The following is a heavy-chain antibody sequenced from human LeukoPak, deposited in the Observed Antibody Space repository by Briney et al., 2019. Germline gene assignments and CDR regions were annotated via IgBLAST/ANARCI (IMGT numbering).Heavy chain of an antibody. D-gene: IGHD3-9*01. J-gene: IGHJ3*02. CDR3: TIPSDDILTCYYHAFDI. CDR1: GFTFSGSA. Sequence: GGSLRLSCAASGFTFSGSAMHWVRQASGKGLEWVGRIRSKANSYATAYAASVKGRFTISRDDSKNTAYLQMNSLKTEDTAVYYCTIPSDDILTCYYHAFDIWGQGTMVTVSS. CDR2: IRSKANSYAT. V-gene: IGHV3-73*01.